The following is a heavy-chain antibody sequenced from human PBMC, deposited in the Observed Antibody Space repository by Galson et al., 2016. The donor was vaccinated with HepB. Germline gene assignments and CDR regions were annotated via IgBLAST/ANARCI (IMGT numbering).Heavy chain of an antibody. CDR2: IIPIFGTA. Sequence: SVKVSCKASGCTFSSYAISWVRQAPGQGLEWMGGIIPIFGTANYAQKFQGRVTITADESTSTAYMELSSLRSEDTAVYYCAREDGAYCGGDCYYYYGMDVWGQGTTVTVSS. CDR3: AREDGAYCGGDCYYYYGMDV. D-gene: IGHD2-21*01. J-gene: IGHJ6*02. CDR1: GCTFSSYA. V-gene: IGHV1-69*13.